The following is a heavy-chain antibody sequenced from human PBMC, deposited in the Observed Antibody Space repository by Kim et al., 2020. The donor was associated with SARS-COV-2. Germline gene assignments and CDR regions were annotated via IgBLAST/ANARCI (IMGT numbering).Heavy chain of an antibody. D-gene: IGHD1-26*01. J-gene: IGHJ3*02. CDR3: AKHGSGGSYYGAFDI. Sequence: DSVQGRFTISRDNSKNTLYLQMNSLRAEDTAVYYCAKHGSGGSYYGAFDIWGQGTMVTVSS. V-gene: IGHV3-23*01.